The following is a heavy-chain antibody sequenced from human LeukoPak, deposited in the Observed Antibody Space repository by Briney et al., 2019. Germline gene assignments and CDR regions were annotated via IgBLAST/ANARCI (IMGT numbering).Heavy chain of an antibody. CDR1: GFTFDDYA. D-gene: IGHD2-2*01. V-gene: IGHV3-9*01. Sequence: PGRSLRLSCAASGFTFDDYAMHWVRQAPGEGLEWVSGISWNSGSIGYADSVKGRFTISRDNAKNSLYLQMNSLRAEDTAVYYCAKDYPALGYCTSTTCSFFDYWGQGILVTVSS. CDR2: ISWNSGSI. CDR3: AKDYPALGYCTSTTCSFFDY. J-gene: IGHJ4*02.